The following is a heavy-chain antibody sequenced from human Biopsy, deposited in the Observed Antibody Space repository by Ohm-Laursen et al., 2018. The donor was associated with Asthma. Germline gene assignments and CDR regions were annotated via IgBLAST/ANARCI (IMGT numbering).Heavy chain of an antibody. J-gene: IGHJ4*02. D-gene: IGHD2-2*01. V-gene: IGHV3-7*01. CDR3: ATLSWYASQY. CDR2: IKPDGSQT. CDR1: GFTFSGSW. Sequence: SLRLSCAASGFTFSGSWIIWVRQAPGKGLQWLAFIKPDGSQTYYADSVEGRFSIPRDNSKNSLYLQMSSLRGEDTAIYYCATLSWYASQYWGQGTLVTVSS.